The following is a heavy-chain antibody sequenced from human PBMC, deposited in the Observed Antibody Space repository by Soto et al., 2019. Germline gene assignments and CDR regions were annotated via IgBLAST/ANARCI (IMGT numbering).Heavy chain of an antibody. CDR2: INHSGST. Sequence: KPSETLSLTCAVYGGSFSGYYWSWIRQPPGKGLEWIGEINHSGSTNYNPSLKSRVTISVDTSKNQFSLKLSSVTAADTAVYYCARAHPTRITIFGVVGFNWFDPWGQGTLVTVSS. CDR3: ARAHPTRITIFGVVGFNWFDP. V-gene: IGHV4-34*01. CDR1: GGSFSGYY. D-gene: IGHD3-3*01. J-gene: IGHJ5*02.